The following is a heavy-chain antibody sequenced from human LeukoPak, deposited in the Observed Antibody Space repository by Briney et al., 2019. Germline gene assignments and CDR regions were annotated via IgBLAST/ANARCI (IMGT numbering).Heavy chain of an antibody. V-gene: IGHV3-23*01. CDR3: AKNAGDGGYYYYMDV. CDR1: GFTFSSYA. CDR2: ISDSARTT. D-gene: IGHD3-16*01. J-gene: IGHJ6*03. Sequence: GGSLRLSCAASGFTFSSYAMSWVRQAPGKGLEWVSSISDSARTTYYADSVKGRFTISRDNSKNTVYLQMNSLRAEDTAIYYCAKNAGDGGYYYYMDVWGKGTTVTVSS.